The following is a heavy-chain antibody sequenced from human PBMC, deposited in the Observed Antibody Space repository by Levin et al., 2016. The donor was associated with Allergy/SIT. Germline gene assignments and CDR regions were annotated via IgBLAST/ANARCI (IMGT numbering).Heavy chain of an antibody. V-gene: IGHV4-31*02. Sequence: WIRQPPGKGLEWIGYIYYSGSTYYNPSLKSRVTISVDTSKNQFSLKLSSVTAADTAVYYCARGRGAVVVPAALGGMDVWGQGTTVTVSS. CDR3: ARGRGAVVVPAALGGMDV. CDR2: IYYSGST. D-gene: IGHD2-2*01. J-gene: IGHJ6*02.